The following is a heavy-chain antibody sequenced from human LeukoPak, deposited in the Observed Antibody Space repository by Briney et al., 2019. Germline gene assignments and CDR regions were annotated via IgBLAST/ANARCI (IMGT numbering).Heavy chain of an antibody. Sequence: PGGSLRLSCAASGFTFSSYWMHWVRQAPGKGLVWVSRINSDGSSTSYADSVKGRFTISRDNAKNTLYLQMNSLRAEDTAVYYCASLSGYSYGVDYWGQETLVTVSS. D-gene: IGHD5-18*01. V-gene: IGHV3-74*01. CDR3: ASLSGYSYGVDY. CDR1: GFTFSSYW. J-gene: IGHJ4*02. CDR2: INSDGSST.